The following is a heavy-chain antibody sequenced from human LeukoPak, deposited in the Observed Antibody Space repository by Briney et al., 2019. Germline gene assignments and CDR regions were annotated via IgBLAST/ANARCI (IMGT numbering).Heavy chain of an antibody. Sequence: PSETLSLTCTVSGGSISSSSYYWGWIRQPPGKGLEWIGSIYYSGSTYYNPSLKSRVTISVDTSKNQFSLKVSSVTAADTAVYYCARGHSGSYFDYWGQGTLVTVSS. J-gene: IGHJ4*02. CDR3: ARGHSGSYFDY. V-gene: IGHV4-39*07. CDR2: IYYSGST. CDR1: GGSISSSSYY. D-gene: IGHD1-26*01.